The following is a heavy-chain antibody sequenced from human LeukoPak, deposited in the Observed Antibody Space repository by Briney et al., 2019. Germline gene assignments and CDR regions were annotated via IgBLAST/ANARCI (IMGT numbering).Heavy chain of an antibody. Sequence: ASVKVSCKVSGYTLTELSMHWVRQAPGKGLEWMGGFDPGDGETIYAQKFQGRVTMTGDTSTDTAYMELSSLRSEDTAVYYCAITGYSSGWDAFDIWGQGTMVTVSS. CDR1: GYTLTELS. V-gene: IGHV1-24*01. CDR2: FDPGDGET. D-gene: IGHD6-19*01. CDR3: AITGYSSGWDAFDI. J-gene: IGHJ3*02.